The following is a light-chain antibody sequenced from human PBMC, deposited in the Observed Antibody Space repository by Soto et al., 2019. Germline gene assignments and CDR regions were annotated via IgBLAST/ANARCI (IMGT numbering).Light chain of an antibody. CDR1: SSDVGGYNF. CDR3: ASYTSSDTYV. CDR2: EVS. J-gene: IGLJ1*01. V-gene: IGLV2-14*01. Sequence: SALTQPASVSGSPGQSITISCTGTSSDVGGYNFVSWYQQRPGKAPKLIIFEVSNRPSGVSNRFSGSKSDNTASLTISGLQAEDEADFYCASYTSSDTYVFGTGTKVTVL.